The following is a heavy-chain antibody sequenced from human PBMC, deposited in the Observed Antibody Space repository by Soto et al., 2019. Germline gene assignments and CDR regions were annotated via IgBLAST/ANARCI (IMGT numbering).Heavy chain of an antibody. J-gene: IGHJ3*01. CDR3: ARLGWGEGLAPSVNAFDV. V-gene: IGHV4-59*01. D-gene: IGHD1-26*01. Sequence: QVQLQESGPGLVKPSETLSLTCNVSGDSLNTYYWTWIRQSTGKGLEWIGYIYYNGRTDYNPSLESRVTISRDTSTNQFSLRLSSVTAADTAVYYCARLGWGEGLAPSVNAFDVWGQGAKVIVSS. CDR1: GDSLNTYY. CDR2: IYYNGRT.